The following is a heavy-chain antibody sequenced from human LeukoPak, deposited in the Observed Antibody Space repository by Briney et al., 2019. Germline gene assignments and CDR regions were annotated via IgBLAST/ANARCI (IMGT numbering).Heavy chain of an antibody. J-gene: IGHJ4*02. CDR2: ISSSSSYT. CDR1: GFTFSSYS. CDR3: ARGCSSTSCYPNFDY. D-gene: IGHD2-2*01. V-gene: IGHV3-21*01. Sequence: GGSLRLSCAASGFTFSSYSMNWVRQAPGKGLEWVSSISSSSSYTYYADSVKGRFTISRDNAKNSLYLQMNRLRAEDTAVYYCARGCSSTSCYPNFDYRGQGTLVTVSS.